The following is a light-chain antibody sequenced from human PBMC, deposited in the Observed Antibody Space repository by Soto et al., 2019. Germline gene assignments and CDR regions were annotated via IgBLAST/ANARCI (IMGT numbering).Light chain of an antibody. V-gene: IGKV1-33*01. Sequence: IRVTQSPSSLSASVGESVTITCRASQDIDNYLNWYQHRPGEAPKLLIYAASYLETGVSTRFSGSGSGTDFSFTITNLRPEDSGTYYCQQHDTRPTMTFGQGTRLEI. CDR1: QDIDNY. J-gene: IGKJ5*01. CDR2: AAS. CDR3: QQHDTRPTMT.